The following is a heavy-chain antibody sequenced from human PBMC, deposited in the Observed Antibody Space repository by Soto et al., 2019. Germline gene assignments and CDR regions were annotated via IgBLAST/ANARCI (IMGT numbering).Heavy chain of an antibody. D-gene: IGHD2-2*01. V-gene: IGHV4-59*08. Sequence: PSETLSLTCTVSGGSISSYYWSWIRQPPGKGLEWIGYIYYSGSTNYNPSLKSRVTISVDTSKNQFSLKLSSVTAADTAVYYCARRRRYCSSTSCPRTEGYYYYYMDVWGKGTTVTVSS. CDR1: GGSISSYY. J-gene: IGHJ6*03. CDR2: IYYSGST. CDR3: ARRRRYCSSTSCPRTEGYYYYYMDV.